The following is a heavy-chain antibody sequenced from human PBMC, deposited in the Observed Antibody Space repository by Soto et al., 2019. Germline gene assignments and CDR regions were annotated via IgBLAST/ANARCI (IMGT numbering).Heavy chain of an antibody. Sequence: ASVKVSCKVSGYTLTELSMHWVRQAPGKGLEWMGGFDPEDGETIYAQKFQGRVTMTEDTSTDTAYMELSSLRSEDTAVYYCATADSRGRPFYYYYGMDVGGQGPRVTVSS. CDR2: FDPEDGET. CDR3: ATADSRGRPFYYYYGMDV. V-gene: IGHV1-24*01. J-gene: IGHJ6*02. D-gene: IGHD3-22*01. CDR1: GYTLTELS.